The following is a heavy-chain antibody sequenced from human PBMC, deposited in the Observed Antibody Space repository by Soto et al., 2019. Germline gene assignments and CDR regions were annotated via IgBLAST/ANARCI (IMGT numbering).Heavy chain of an antibody. CDR2: IYSGGST. D-gene: IGHD6-13*01. CDR1: GFTVSSNY. Sequence: PGGSLRLSCAASGFTVSSNYMSWVRQAPGKGLEWVSVIYSGGSTYYADSVKGRFTISRDNSKNTLYLQMNSLRAEDTAVYYCARDRVAAAGGDYWGQGTLVTVSS. V-gene: IGHV3-66*01. J-gene: IGHJ4*02. CDR3: ARDRVAAAGGDY.